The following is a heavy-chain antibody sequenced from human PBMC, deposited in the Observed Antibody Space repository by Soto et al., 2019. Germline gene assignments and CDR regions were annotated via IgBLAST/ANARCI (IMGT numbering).Heavy chain of an antibody. CDR1: GFTFSSYG. J-gene: IGHJ4*02. D-gene: IGHD3-22*01. V-gene: IGHV3-33*01. CDR3: ARGGAYYDNDY. CDR2: IWYDGSNK. Sequence: QVQLVESGGGVVQPGRSLRLSCAASGFTFSSYGMHWVRQAPGKGLEWVAVIWYDGSNKYYADSVKGRFTISRDNSKNTLYLQMNSLRAEDTAVYYCARGGAYYDNDYRGQGTLVTVSS.